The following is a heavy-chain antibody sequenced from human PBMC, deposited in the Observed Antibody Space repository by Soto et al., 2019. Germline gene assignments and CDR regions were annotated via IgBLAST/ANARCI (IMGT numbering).Heavy chain of an antibody. CDR2: IYPGDSDT. CDR3: GGGGSPNRFDY. V-gene: IGHV5-51*01. D-gene: IGHD3-16*01. CDR1: GYSFTNYW. J-gene: IGHJ4*02. Sequence: GESLKISCKGSGYSFTNYWIGWVRQMPGKGLEWTGIIYPGDSDTRYSPSFQGQVTISADKSITTAYLQWSSLKASDTAMYYCGGGGSPNRFDYWGQGTLVTVSS.